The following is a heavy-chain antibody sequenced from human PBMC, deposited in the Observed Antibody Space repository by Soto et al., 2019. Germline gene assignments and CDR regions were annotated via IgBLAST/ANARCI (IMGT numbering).Heavy chain of an antibody. J-gene: IGHJ4*02. CDR1: GGSFSGYY. D-gene: IGHD5-12*01. V-gene: IGHV4-34*01. Sequence: QVQLQQWGAGLLKPSETLSLTCAVYGGSFSGYYWSWIRQPPGKGLEWIGEINHSGSTNYNPSLKSRVTISVDTSKNQFSLKLSSVTAADTAVYYCEKGMAFDYWGQGTLVTVSS. CDR3: EKGMAFDY. CDR2: INHSGST.